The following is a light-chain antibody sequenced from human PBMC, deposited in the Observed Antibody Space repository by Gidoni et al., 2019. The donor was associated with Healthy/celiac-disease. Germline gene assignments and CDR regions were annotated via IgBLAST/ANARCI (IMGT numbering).Light chain of an antibody. CDR3: QQRSNWPPGLT. J-gene: IGKJ4*01. CDR1: QSVSSY. Sequence: EIVLTQSPATLSLSPGERATLSCRASQSVSSYLAWYQQKPGQAPRLLIYDASNRATGIQARFSGSGSGTDFTLTISSLEPEDFAVDYCQQRSNWPPGLTFGGGTKVEIK. CDR2: DAS. V-gene: IGKV3-11*01.